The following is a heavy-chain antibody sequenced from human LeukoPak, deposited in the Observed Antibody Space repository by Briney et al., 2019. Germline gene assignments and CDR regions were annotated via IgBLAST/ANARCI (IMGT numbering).Heavy chain of an antibody. V-gene: IGHV3-7*05. Sequence: PGGSLRLSCVGSGFNFRSYWMSWVRQAPGKGLEWVANMEPDGSQKYFVDSVRGRFTISRDNAKNSVYLQMTSLRAEDTALYYCVRDGMGGIKAFDMWGQGTVVTVSS. J-gene: IGHJ3*02. CDR2: MEPDGSQK. D-gene: IGHD3-10*01. CDR1: GFNFRSYW. CDR3: VRDGMGGIKAFDM.